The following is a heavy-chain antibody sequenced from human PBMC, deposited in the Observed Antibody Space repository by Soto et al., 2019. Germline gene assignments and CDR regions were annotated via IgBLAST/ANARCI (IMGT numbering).Heavy chain of an antibody. CDR3: ARVRVGATVVDY. CDR1: GFTISDYY. V-gene: IGHV3-11*06. D-gene: IGHD1-26*01. J-gene: IGHJ4*02. Sequence: AETLCLTCAASGFTISDYYLSWMRQPPGEGLEWVSYISSSSSYTNYADSVKGRFTISRDNAKNSLYLQMNSLTAEDTAVYYCARVRVGATVVDYWGQGTLVTVSS. CDR2: ISSSSSYT.